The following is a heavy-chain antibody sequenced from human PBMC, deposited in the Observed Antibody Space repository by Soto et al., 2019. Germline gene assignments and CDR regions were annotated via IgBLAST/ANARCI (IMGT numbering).Heavy chain of an antibody. CDR2: IYWDNDK. Sequence: QITLKESGPTLVKPTQTLTLTCSFSGFSLSTTGVGVGWIRQSPGKALEWLAIIYWDNDKRYSPSLKSRVTITKDTSKKQVVITVNIMDPVDTGTYYYARSLWFGELHWGQGALVTVSS. V-gene: IGHV2-5*02. D-gene: IGHD3-10*01. J-gene: IGHJ4*02. CDR1: GFSLSTTGVG. CDR3: ARSLWFGELH.